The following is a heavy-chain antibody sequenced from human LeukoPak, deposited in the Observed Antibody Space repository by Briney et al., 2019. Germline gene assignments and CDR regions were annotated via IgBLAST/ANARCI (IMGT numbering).Heavy chain of an antibody. Sequence: SQTLSLTCTVSGGSISSGDYYWSWIRQPPGKGLEWIGYIYYSGSTYYNPSLKSRVTISVDTSKNQFPLKLSSVTAADTAVYYCARDQDCSSTSCYSTSGMDVWGKGTTVTVSS. CDR2: IYYSGST. V-gene: IGHV4-30-4*01. J-gene: IGHJ6*04. CDR1: GGSISSGDYY. D-gene: IGHD2-2*01. CDR3: ARDQDCSSTSCYSTSGMDV.